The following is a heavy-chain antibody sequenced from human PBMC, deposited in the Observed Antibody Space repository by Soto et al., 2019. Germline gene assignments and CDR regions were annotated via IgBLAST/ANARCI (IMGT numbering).Heavy chain of an antibody. CDR2: ISAYNGNT. D-gene: IGHD5-18*01. CDR3: ARDQIEIQLWSPYVY. V-gene: IGHV1-18*01. CDR1: GYTFTSYG. J-gene: IGHJ4*02. Sequence: ASVKVSCKASGYTFTSYGISWVRQAPGQGLEWMGWISAYNGNTNYAQKLQGRVTMTTDTSTSTAYMELRSLRSDDTAVYYCARDQIEIQLWSPYVYWGQGTLVTVSS.